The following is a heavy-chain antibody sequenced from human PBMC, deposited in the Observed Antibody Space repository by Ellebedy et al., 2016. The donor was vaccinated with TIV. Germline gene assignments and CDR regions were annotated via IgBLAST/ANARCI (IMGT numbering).Heavy chain of an antibody. V-gene: IGHV4-34*01. D-gene: IGHD6-13*01. Sequence: MPSETLSLTCAVYGGSFSDSYWSWIRQAPGKGLEWIGEVRHSGITNYNPSLKSRVTISVDTSKNQFSLKLSSVTAADTAVYYCARHPDSSNWYMVWWFDPWGQGTLVTVSS. CDR2: VRHSGIT. CDR3: ARHPDSSNWYMVWWFDP. CDR1: GGSFSDSY. J-gene: IGHJ5*02.